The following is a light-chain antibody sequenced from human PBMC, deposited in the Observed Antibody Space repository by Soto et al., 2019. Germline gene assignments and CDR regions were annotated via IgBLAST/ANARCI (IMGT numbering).Light chain of an antibody. J-gene: IGKJ2*01. CDR3: QQSYSTPVT. Sequence: DIQMTQSPSSRSASVGDRVTITCRASQSISSYLQWYQQKPGKAPKLLIYAASNLQSGVPSRFSASGSGTDFTLTISSLQPGDSATYYCQQSYSTPVTFGQGTKLEIK. CDR1: QSISSY. CDR2: AAS. V-gene: IGKV1-39*01.